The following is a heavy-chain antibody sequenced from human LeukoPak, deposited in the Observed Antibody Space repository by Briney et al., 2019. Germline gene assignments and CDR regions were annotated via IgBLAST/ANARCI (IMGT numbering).Heavy chain of an antibody. CDR3: ARSQLDSIYFDY. D-gene: IGHD1-1*01. J-gene: IGHJ4*02. Sequence: SGPTLVNPTQTLTLTCTFSGFSLSTSGMCVNWIRQPPAKALDWLARIDWDDEKYYFTSLKTRLTISKDTSKNHVVLTMTNMDPVDTGTYYCARSQLDSIYFDYWGQGTLVTVSS. CDR2: IDWDDEK. CDR1: GFSLSTSGMC. V-gene: IGHV2-70*11.